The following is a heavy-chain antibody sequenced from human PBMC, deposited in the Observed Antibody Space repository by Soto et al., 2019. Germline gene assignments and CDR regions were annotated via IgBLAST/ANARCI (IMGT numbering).Heavy chain of an antibody. V-gene: IGHV3-49*04. Sequence: GGSLRLSCTASGFTFGDYAMSWVRQAPGKGLEWVGFIRSKAYGGTTEYAASVKGRFTISRDDSKSIAYLQMNSLKTEDPAVFSFPRDLVGVTGGFDYWGQGTLVTVSS. J-gene: IGHJ4*02. CDR1: GFTFGDYA. D-gene: IGHD1-26*01. CDR2: IRSKAYGGTT. CDR3: PRDLVGVTGGFDY.